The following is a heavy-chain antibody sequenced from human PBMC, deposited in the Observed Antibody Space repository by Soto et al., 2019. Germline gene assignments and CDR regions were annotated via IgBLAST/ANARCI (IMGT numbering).Heavy chain of an antibody. CDR1: GFTFGDYA. J-gene: IGHJ4*02. Sequence: GGSLRLSCTASGFTFGDYAMSWFRQAPGKGLEWVGFIRSKAYGGTTEYAASVKGRFTISRDDSKSIAYLQMNSLKTEDTAVYYCTRRQHPYSSGWFSGMYWGQGTLVTVSS. V-gene: IGHV3-49*03. CDR2: IRSKAYGGTT. D-gene: IGHD6-19*01. CDR3: TRRQHPYSSGWFSGMY.